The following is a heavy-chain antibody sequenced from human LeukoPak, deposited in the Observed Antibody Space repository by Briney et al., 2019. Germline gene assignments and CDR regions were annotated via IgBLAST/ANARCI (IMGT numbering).Heavy chain of an antibody. D-gene: IGHD2/OR15-2a*01. CDR1: GGPIYNYY. CDR2: IHSSGRT. CDR3: AGHHPRNTVDF. Sequence: SDTLSLTCTVSGGPIYNYYWSWIRQLSGKGLEWMTYIHSSGRTAYNPSLKDRVTISVDTSKNQFSLKVTSVTAADTAVYYCAGHHPRNTVDFWGQGTLVTVSS. V-gene: IGHV4-59*08. J-gene: IGHJ4*02.